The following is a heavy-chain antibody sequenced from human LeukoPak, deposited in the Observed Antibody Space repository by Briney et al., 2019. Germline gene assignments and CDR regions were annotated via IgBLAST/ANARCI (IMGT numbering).Heavy chain of an antibody. Sequence: SGGSLRLSCAASGFTSSLSGMNWVRQAPGKALEWVSSITSSSTYIFYADSVKGRFTISRDNAKNSLYLQMNSLGPEDTAVYYCARDPYSGNYGNYYYYYMDVWGKGTTVTISS. J-gene: IGHJ6*03. CDR3: ARDPYSGNYGNYYYYYMDV. CDR1: GFTSSLSG. D-gene: IGHD1-26*01. CDR2: ITSSSTYI. V-gene: IGHV3-21*01.